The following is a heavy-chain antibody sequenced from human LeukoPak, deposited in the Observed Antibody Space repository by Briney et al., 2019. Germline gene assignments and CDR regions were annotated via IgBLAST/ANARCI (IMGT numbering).Heavy chain of an antibody. CDR1: GVSISSGGSS. CDR3: PRGGSGVWPRPNSGIDY. CDR2: IYHSGST. Sequence: PSQTLSLTCAVSGVSISSGGSSWSWIRQPPGKGLEWIGFIYHSGSTYYNPSLKSRVTISIDRSKNQFSLKLSSVTAADTAVYYCPRGGSGVWPRPNSGIDYWGQGTLVTVSS. V-gene: IGHV4-30-2*01. J-gene: IGHJ4*02. D-gene: IGHD1-26*01.